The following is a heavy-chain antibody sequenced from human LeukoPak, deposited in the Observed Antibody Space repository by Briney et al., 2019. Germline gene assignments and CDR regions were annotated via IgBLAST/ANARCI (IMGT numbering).Heavy chain of an antibody. J-gene: IGHJ3*02. CDR3: ARDPAYGALDI. D-gene: IGHD2-21*01. CDR1: GFTFSNSY. Sequence: GGSLRLSCEASGFTFSNSYMSWGRQTPGQGLERVAIINPDGSQGSYVDSVKGRFAISRDNALNSLLLQMNSLSAEDTAVYYCARDPAYGALDIWGQGTTVTVSS. V-gene: IGHV3-7*01. CDR2: INPDGSQG.